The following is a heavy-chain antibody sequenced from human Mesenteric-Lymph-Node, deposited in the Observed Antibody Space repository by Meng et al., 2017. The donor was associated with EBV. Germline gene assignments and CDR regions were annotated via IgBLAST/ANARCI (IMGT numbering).Heavy chain of an antibody. Sequence: QVQLQESGPGLVKPSVALSLTCTGSGGSVSSGSYYWSSIRQPPGKRLELIGYIYYSGSTNYNPSLKSRVTISVDTSKNQFSLKLSSVTAADTAVYYCALIIVGATHFDYWGQGTLVTVSS. CDR2: IYYSGST. V-gene: IGHV4-61*01. CDR3: ALIIVGATHFDY. D-gene: IGHD1-26*01. CDR1: GGSVSSGSYY. J-gene: IGHJ4*02.